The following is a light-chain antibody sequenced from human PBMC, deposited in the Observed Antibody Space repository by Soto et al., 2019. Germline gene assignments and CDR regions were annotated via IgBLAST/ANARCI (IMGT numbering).Light chain of an antibody. Sequence: QAVLTQPASVSGSPGQSITISCTGTSSDVGGYNYVSWYQQHPGKAPKVMIYEVSNRPSGVSNRFSGSKSGNTASLTISGLQAEDEADYYCNSYTSSSTWVFGGGTKLTVL. J-gene: IGLJ3*02. CDR2: EVS. V-gene: IGLV2-14*01. CDR1: SSDVGGYNY. CDR3: NSYTSSSTWV.